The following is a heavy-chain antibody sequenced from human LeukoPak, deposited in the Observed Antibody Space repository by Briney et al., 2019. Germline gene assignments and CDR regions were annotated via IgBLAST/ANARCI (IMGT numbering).Heavy chain of an antibody. Sequence: PGGSLRLSCAASGFTFSVYYMSWIRQAPGKGLEWVSYISSSSSYTNYADSVKGRFTISRDNAKNSLYLQMNSLRAEDTAVYYCARDAPHCTNGVCSHYGMDVWGQGTTVTVSS. CDR2: ISSSSSYT. D-gene: IGHD2-8*01. CDR3: ARDAPHCTNGVCSHYGMDV. V-gene: IGHV3-11*06. CDR1: GFTFSVYY. J-gene: IGHJ6*02.